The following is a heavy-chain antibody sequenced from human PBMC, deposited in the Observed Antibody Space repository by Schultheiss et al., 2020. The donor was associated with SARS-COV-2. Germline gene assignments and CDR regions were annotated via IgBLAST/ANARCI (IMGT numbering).Heavy chain of an antibody. V-gene: IGHV3-15*01. CDR2: IKSKTDGGTT. Sequence: GGSLRLSCAVSGFTVSSNSMSWVRQAPGKGLEWVGRIKSKTDGGTTDYGTPVKGRFTISRDDSENTLYLQMNSLRTEDTAVYYCTINGQSGVEHWGQGTLVTVSS. J-gene: IGHJ4*02. CDR1: GFTVSSNS. D-gene: IGHD3-10*01. CDR3: TINGQSGVEH.